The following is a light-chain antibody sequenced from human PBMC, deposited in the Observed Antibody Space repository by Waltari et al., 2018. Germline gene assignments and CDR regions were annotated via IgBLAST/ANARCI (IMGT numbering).Light chain of an antibody. J-gene: IGLJ2*01. Sequence: QPLLTQSPSASASLGASVTLTCTLRAGHSNYAIAWHQQQPGKGPRYLMKVNNDGSHNKGDGIPDRFSGSSSGTERYLTISSLQSDDEADYFCQTWDTGIVLFGGGTRLTVL. CDR1: AGHSNYA. CDR3: QTWDTGIVL. CDR2: VNNDGSH. V-gene: IGLV4-69*01.